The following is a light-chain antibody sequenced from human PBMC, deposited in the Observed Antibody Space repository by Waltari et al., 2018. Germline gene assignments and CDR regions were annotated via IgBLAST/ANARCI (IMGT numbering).Light chain of an antibody. J-gene: IGLJ2*01. V-gene: IGLV1-44*01. CDR2: RND. CDR1: RSHIGSNA. Sequence: QSVLTQPPSTSGTPGQRVTISCSASRSHIGSNAVNWYQQFPGTAPKLLIYRNDHRPSGVSDRFSGSKSGTSASLAITGLQSEDESDYYCAAWDDSLNGVVFGGGTKLTVL. CDR3: AAWDDSLNGVV.